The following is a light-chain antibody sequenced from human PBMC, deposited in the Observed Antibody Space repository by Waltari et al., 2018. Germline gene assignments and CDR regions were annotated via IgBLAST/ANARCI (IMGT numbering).Light chain of an antibody. CDR3: SSYTSSSSVV. Sequence: QSALTQPASVSGSPGQSITISCTGTSSDVGGYNYVSWYQQHPGKAPKLMIYEVSNRPAGVSNRFSGSKSGNTASLTRSGLQAEDEADYYCSSYTSSSSVVCGGGTKLTVL. CDR2: EVS. CDR1: SSDVGGYNY. V-gene: IGLV2-14*01. J-gene: IGLJ2*01.